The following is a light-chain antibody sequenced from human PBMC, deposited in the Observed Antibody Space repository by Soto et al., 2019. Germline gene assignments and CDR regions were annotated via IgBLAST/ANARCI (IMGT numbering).Light chain of an antibody. CDR2: AAS. CDR1: QNLGTY. V-gene: IGKV1-39*01. J-gene: IGKJ1*01. Sequence: DIQMTQSPSSLSASVGDRVTITCRASQNLGTYLNWYQHKPGKAPKIIIYAASFLQPGVPSGFSGSGSGTEFTLTISSLQPEDFATYYCQQSYSTPWTFGQGTKVEV. CDR3: QQSYSTPWT.